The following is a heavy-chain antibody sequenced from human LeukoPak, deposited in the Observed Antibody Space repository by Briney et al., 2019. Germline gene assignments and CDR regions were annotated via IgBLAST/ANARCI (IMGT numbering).Heavy chain of an antibody. J-gene: IGHJ4*02. V-gene: IGHV3-23*01. CDR2: ISGSGGST. CDR3: ATGDSSGPFDY. Sequence: PGGSLRLSCAASRFTFSSSAMSWVRQAPGKGLEWVSSISGSGGSTYYADSVKGRFTISRDNSKNTLYLQMNSLRAEDTAVYYCATGDSSGPFDYWGQGTLVTVSS. CDR1: RFTFSSSA. D-gene: IGHD3-22*01.